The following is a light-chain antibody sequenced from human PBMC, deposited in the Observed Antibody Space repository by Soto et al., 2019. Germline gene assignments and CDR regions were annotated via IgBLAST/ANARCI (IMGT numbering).Light chain of an antibody. Sequence: EIVMTQSPATLSVSPGERATLSCRASQSVSSNLAWYQQTPGQAPRLLMNGAPTRATGIPARFSGSGSGTEFTLTISSLQSEDFAVYYCQQYNNWPLTFGGGTKVEIK. J-gene: IGKJ4*01. CDR1: QSVSSN. V-gene: IGKV3-15*01. CDR2: GAP. CDR3: QQYNNWPLT.